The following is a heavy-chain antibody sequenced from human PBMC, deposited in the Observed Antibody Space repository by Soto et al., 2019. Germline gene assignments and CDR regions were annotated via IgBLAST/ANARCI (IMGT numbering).Heavy chain of an antibody. D-gene: IGHD1-1*01. Sequence: PGGSLRLSCAASGFTFSSYGMHWVRQAPGKGLEWVSSISSSSSYIYYADSLKGRFTISRNNAKNSLYLQMNSLRAEDTAVYYCARESGTLPDYWGQGTLVTVSS. CDR2: ISSSSSYI. CDR1: GFTFSSYG. CDR3: ARESGTLPDY. J-gene: IGHJ4*02. V-gene: IGHV3-21*01.